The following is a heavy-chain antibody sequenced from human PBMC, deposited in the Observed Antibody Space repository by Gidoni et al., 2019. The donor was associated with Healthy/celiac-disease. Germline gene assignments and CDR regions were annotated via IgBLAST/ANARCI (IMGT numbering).Heavy chain of an antibody. CDR1: GYSISSGSY. J-gene: IGHJ5*02. Sequence: QVQLQESGPGLVKPSETLSLTCAVSGYSISSGSYWGWIRQPPGKGLEWIGSIYHSGSTYYNPSLKSRVTISVDTSKNQFSLKLSSVTAADTAVYYCARGADGYGDLLDFNWFDPWGQGTLVTVSS. V-gene: IGHV4-38-2*01. CDR2: IYHSGST. D-gene: IGHD4-17*01. CDR3: ARGADGYGDLLDFNWFDP.